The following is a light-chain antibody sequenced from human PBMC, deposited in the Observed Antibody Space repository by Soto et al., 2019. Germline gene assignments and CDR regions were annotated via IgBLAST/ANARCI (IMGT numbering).Light chain of an antibody. CDR2: GAS. CDR1: QSVSSGY. V-gene: IGKV3-20*01. J-gene: IGKJ2*01. CDR3: QRYGSSPFT. Sequence: EIVLTQSPGTLSLSPGERATLSCRASQSVSSGYLAWYQQKPGQAPRLLVYGASNRANGLPDRFSGSGAGTDFTLTISRLEPEDFAVYYCQRYGSSPFTFGQGTKLETK.